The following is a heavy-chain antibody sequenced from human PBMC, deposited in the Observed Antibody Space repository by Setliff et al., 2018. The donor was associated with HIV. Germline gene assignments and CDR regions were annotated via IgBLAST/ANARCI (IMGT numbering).Heavy chain of an antibody. J-gene: IGHJ4*02. V-gene: IGHV4-34*01. CDR2: INHRGST. CDR3: ARGSDYIWGNYRFPFDY. CDR1: GASLSGYY. Sequence: PSETLSLTCAVYGASLSGYYWSWIRQPPGKGLEWIGEINHRGSTNYNPSLKGRVTISVDTSKNQFSLKVTSVTAADTAVYSCARGSDYIWGNYRFPFDYWGQGTLVTVSS. D-gene: IGHD3-16*02.